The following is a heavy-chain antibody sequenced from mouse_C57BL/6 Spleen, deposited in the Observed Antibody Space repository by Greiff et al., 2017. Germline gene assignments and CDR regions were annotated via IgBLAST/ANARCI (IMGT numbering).Heavy chain of an antibody. CDR2: ISSGGSYT. Sequence: EVQLVESGGDLVKPGGSLKLSCAASGFTFSSYGMSWVRQTPDKRLEWVATISSGGSYTYYPDSVKGRFTISRDNAKNTLYLQMSSLKSEDTAMYYCARAPLITTGNWYFDVWGTGTTVTVSS. V-gene: IGHV5-6*01. CDR1: GFTFSSYG. D-gene: IGHD1-1*01. J-gene: IGHJ1*03. CDR3: ARAPLITTGNWYFDV.